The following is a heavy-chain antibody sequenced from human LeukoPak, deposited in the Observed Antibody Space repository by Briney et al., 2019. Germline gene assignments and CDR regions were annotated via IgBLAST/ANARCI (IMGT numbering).Heavy chain of an antibody. CDR3: AKDRLPSGSFSRLN. J-gene: IGHJ4*02. Sequence: GGSLRLSCAASGFTFSSYSMNWVRQAPGKGLEWVSSISSSSSYIYYADSVKGRFTISRDNAKNSLYLQMNSLRAEDTAVYYCAKDRLPSGSFSRLNWGQGTLVTVSS. CDR2: ISSSSSYI. V-gene: IGHV3-21*04. D-gene: IGHD1-26*01. CDR1: GFTFSSYS.